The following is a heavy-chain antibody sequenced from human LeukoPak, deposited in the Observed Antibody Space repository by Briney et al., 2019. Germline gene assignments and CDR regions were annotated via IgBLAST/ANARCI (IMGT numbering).Heavy chain of an antibody. J-gene: IGHJ4*02. CDR2: ISGSGGST. Sequence: GGSLRLSCAASGFTFSSYAMSWVRQAPGKGLEWVSAISGSGGSTYYADSVKGRFTISRDISKNTLYLQMNGLRAEDTAVYYCAKDTPQPLIAVAGKVDYWGQGTLVTVSS. D-gene: IGHD6-19*01. CDR1: GFTFSSYA. CDR3: AKDTPQPLIAVAGKVDY. V-gene: IGHV3-23*01.